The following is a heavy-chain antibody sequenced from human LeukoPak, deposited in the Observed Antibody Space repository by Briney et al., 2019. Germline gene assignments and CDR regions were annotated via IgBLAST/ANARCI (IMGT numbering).Heavy chain of an antibody. Sequence: ASVKVSCKASGYTFTSYDINCVRQATGQGLERMGWMNPNSGNTGYAQKFQGRVTMTRNTSISTAYMELSSLRSEDTAVYYCARGRDDYGDYYYYYGMDVWGQGTTVTVSS. CDR1: GYTFTSYD. V-gene: IGHV1-8*01. J-gene: IGHJ6*02. CDR3: ARGRDDYGDYYYYYGMDV. D-gene: IGHD4-17*01. CDR2: MNPNSGNT.